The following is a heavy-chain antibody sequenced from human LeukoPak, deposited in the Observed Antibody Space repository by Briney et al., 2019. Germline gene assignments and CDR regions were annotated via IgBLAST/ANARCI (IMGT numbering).Heavy chain of an antibody. V-gene: IGHV3-66*01. CDR1: GFTVSSNY. J-gene: IGHJ4*02. D-gene: IGHD6-13*01. CDR3: ARDPERYSSSWYGN. CDR2: IYSGGST. Sequence: PGGSPRLSCAASGFTVSSNYMSWVRQAPGKGLEWVSVIYSGGSTYYADSVKGRFTISRDNSKNTLYLQMNSLRAEDTAVYYCARDPERYSSSWYGNWGQGTLVTVSS.